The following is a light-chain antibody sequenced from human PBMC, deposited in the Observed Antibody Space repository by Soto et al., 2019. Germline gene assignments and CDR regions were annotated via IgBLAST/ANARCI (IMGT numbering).Light chain of an antibody. J-gene: IGLJ3*02. CDR1: SSDVGGYNY. CDR2: DVS. V-gene: IGLV2-14*01. Sequence: QSVLTQPASVSGSPGQSITISCTGTSSDVGGYNYVSWYQQHPGKAPKLMIYDVSNRPSGVSNRFSGSKSGNTASLTISGLQAEDEADYYFSSYTSSSIGVFGGGTKVTVL. CDR3: SSYTSSSIGV.